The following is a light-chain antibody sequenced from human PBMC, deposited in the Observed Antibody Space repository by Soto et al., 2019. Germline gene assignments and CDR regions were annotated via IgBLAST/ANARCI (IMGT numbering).Light chain of an antibody. V-gene: IGKV3-20*01. CDR2: GAS. CDR1: QSVSNNY. CDR3: QQYGSSGT. Sequence: EIGWTQSPGTLSLSPGERATLSCRASQSVSNNYLAWYQQKPGQAPRLLIYGASNRATGIPDRFSGSGSGTDFTLTISRLEPEDFAVYYCQQYGSSGTVGQGPKRDIK. J-gene: IGKJ1*01.